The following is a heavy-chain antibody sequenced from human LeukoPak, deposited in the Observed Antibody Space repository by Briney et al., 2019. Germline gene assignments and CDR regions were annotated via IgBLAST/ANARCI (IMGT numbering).Heavy chain of an antibody. D-gene: IGHD2-21*01. J-gene: IGHJ4*02. Sequence: SETLSLTCTVSGGSISSSNYYWGWIRQPPGKGLEWIGSIYYNGATQYNPSLKTRVTISVDTSKNQFSLKLSSVTAADTAIYYCARELRNCGGDCSGACWGPGTLVTVSS. CDR2: IYYNGAT. V-gene: IGHV4-39*02. CDR3: ARELRNCGGDCSGAC. CDR1: GGSISSSNYY.